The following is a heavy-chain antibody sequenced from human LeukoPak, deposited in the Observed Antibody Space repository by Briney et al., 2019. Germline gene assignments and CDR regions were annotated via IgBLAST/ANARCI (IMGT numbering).Heavy chain of an antibody. J-gene: IGHJ4*02. CDR2: IIPIFGTP. D-gene: IGHD3-9*01. CDR1: GGTFNNHA. CDR3: ARAPASHYDILTGYYRY. Sequence: SVKVSCKASGGTFNNHAISWVRQAPGQGLEWMGGIIPIFGTPNYAQKFQGRVTVTADEATSTAYMELSSLRYDDTAVYYCARAPASHYDILTGYYRYWGQGTLVTVSS. V-gene: IGHV1-69*13.